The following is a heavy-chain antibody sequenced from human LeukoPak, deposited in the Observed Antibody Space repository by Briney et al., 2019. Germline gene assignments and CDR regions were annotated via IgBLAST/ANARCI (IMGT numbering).Heavy chain of an antibody. D-gene: IGHD3-16*01. CDR1: GFTFSSYE. V-gene: IGHV3-48*03. J-gene: IGHJ4*02. CDR3: AKDVAYTFDY. CDR2: ISSSGSTI. Sequence: GGSLRLSCAASGFTFSSYEMNWVRQAPGKGLEWVSYISSSGSTIYYADSVKGRFTISRDNSKNTLYLRMNSLRTEDTAVYYCAKDVAYTFDYWGQGTLVTVSS.